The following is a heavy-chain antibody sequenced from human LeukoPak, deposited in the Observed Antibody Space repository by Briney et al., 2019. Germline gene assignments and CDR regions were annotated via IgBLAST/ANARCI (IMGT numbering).Heavy chain of an antibody. CDR1: GFTFSDYY. CDR2: ISSSGSTI. CDR3: ARGGVLLWFGEFAYGMDV. D-gene: IGHD3-10*01. Sequence: GGSLRLSCAASGFTFSDYYMSWIRQAPGKGLEWVSYISSSGSTIYYADSVKGRFTISRDNAKNLLYLQMNSLRAEDTAVYYCARGGVLLWFGEFAYGMDVWGQGTTVTVSS. J-gene: IGHJ6*02. V-gene: IGHV3-11*01.